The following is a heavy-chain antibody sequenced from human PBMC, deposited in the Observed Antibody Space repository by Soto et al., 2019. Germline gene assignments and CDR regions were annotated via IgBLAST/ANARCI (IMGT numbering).Heavy chain of an antibody. Sequence: GGSLRLSCAASGFTFSSYGMHWVRQAPGKGLEWVEVIWYDGSHKYYADSVKGRFTISRDNSKNTLYLQMNSLRAEDTAVYYCARGDIVVVVAATPHHGMEGWGQGNTVTIS. CDR3: ARGDIVVVVAATPHHGMEG. D-gene: IGHD2-15*01. CDR2: IWYDGSHK. V-gene: IGHV3-33*08. J-gene: IGHJ6*02. CDR1: GFTFSSYG.